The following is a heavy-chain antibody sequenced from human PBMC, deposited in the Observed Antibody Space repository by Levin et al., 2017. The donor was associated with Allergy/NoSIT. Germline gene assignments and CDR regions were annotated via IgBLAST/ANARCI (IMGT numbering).Heavy chain of an antibody. CDR2: ISYDGSNK. J-gene: IGHJ3*02. CDR3: ARASYDSSGYYWGGAFDI. D-gene: IGHD3-22*01. V-gene: IGHV3-30-3*01. Sequence: SCAASGFTFSSYAMYWVRQAPGKGLEWVVVISYDGSNKYYADSVKGRFTISRDNSKNTLYLQMNSLRSEDTAVYYCARASYDSSGYYWGGAFDIWGQGTMVTVSS. CDR1: GFTFSSYA.